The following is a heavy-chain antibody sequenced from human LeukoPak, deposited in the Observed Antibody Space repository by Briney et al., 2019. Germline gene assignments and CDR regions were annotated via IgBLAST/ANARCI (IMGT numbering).Heavy chain of an antibody. CDR2: IYHGGST. J-gene: IGHJ5*02. Sequence: PSETLSLTCAVSGASISSSNWWSWVRQPPGKGLEWIGEIYHGGSTNYNPSLKSRVTISVDKSRNQFSLKLSSVTAADTAVYYCAFVTTGDWFDPWGQGTLVTVSS. CDR1: GASISSSNW. V-gene: IGHV4-4*02. D-gene: IGHD4-17*01. CDR3: AFVTTGDWFDP.